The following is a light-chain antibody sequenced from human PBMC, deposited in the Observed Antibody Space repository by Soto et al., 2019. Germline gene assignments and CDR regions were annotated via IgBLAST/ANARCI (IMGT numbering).Light chain of an antibody. J-gene: IGKJ1*01. CDR1: QSVSSSY. Sequence: EIVLTQSPGTLSLSPGERATLSCRANQSVSSSYLAWYQQKPGQAPRLLIYGASSRATGIPDRFSGSGSGTDFTLTISRLEPEDFAVYYCQQYGSSPPVWTFGQGTKVDIK. V-gene: IGKV3-20*01. CDR3: QQYGSSPPVWT. CDR2: GAS.